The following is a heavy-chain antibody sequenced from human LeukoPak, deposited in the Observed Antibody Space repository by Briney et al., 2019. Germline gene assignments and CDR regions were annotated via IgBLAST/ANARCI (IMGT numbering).Heavy chain of an antibody. V-gene: IGHV3-23*01. CDR3: AKGVGCSGGTCYSGHGMDV. D-gene: IGHD2-15*01. CDR2: LSGSGANT. CDR1: GFTFSSYA. J-gene: IGHJ6*02. Sequence: GGSLRLSCAASGFTFSSYAMSCVRQAPGKGLELVSALSGSGANTYYADSVKGRFTISRDNSKNTLYLQVNSLRAEDTAVYYCAKGVGCSGGTCYSGHGMDVWGQGTTVTVSS.